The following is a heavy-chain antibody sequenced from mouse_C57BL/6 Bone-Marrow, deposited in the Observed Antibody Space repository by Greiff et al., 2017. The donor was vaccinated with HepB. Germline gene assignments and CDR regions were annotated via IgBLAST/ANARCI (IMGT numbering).Heavy chain of an antibody. D-gene: IGHD1-1*01. Sequence: VQLQQSGAELVRPGASVKLSCKASGYTFTDYYINWVKQRPGQGLEWIARIYPGSGNTYYNEKFKGKATLTAEKSSSNAYMQLSSLTSEDSAVYFCARGHYYGSSDAMDYWGQGTSVTVSS. J-gene: IGHJ4*01. CDR2: IYPGSGNT. CDR1: GYTFTDYY. V-gene: IGHV1-76*01. CDR3: ARGHYYGSSDAMDY.